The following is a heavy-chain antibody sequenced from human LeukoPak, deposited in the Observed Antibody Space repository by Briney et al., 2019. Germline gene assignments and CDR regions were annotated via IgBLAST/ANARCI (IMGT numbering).Heavy chain of an antibody. Sequence: ASVKVSCKASGYTFTGYGISWVRQAPGQGLEWMGWISAYNGNTNYAQKFQGRVTMTTDTSTSTAYMELRRLRSDDTAVYYCARISYASKGMDVWGQGTTVTVSS. D-gene: IGHD2-2*01. CDR2: ISAYNGNT. V-gene: IGHV1-18*01. CDR3: ARISYASKGMDV. J-gene: IGHJ6*02. CDR1: GYTFTGYG.